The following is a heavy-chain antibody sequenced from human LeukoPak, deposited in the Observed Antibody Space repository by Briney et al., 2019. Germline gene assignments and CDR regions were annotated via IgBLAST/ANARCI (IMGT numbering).Heavy chain of an antibody. CDR1: GFTFSSYS. D-gene: IGHD3-3*02. CDR2: ISSGSSTI. J-gene: IGHJ3*02. V-gene: IGHV3-48*01. Sequence: GGSLRLSCAASGFTFSSYSKNWVRQAPGKGLEWFSYISSGSSTIYYADSVKGRFTISRDNAKNSLYVQMNSLRAEDTAVYYCASSTASRAFDMWGQGTMVTVSS. CDR3: ASSTASRAFDM.